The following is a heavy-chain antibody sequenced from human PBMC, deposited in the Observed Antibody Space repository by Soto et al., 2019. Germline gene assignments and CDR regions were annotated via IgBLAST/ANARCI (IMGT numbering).Heavy chain of an antibody. CDR3: AKDECSSTSCYELMDYGMDV. CDR1: GFTFSSYA. J-gene: IGHJ6*02. Sequence: PGGSLRLSCAASGFTFSSYAMSWVRQAPGKGLEWVSAISGSGGSTYYADSVKGRFTISRDNSKNTLYLQMNSLRAEDTAVYYCAKDECSSTSCYELMDYGMDVWGQGTTVTVSS. CDR2: ISGSGGST. D-gene: IGHD2-2*01. V-gene: IGHV3-23*01.